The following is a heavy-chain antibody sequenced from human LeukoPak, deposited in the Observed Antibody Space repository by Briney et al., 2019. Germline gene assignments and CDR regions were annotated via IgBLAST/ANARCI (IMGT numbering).Heavy chain of an antibody. J-gene: IGHJ4*02. CDR2: MNPNSGIT. CDR3: AREDFYDSGSNDY. D-gene: IGHD3-22*01. V-gene: IGHV1-8*03. Sequence: ASVKVSCKASGYSFTNYDINWVRQATGQGLEWMGWMNPNSGITAYAQKFQGRVTITRNTSISTAYMELSSLRSEDRAVYYCAREDFYDSGSNDYWGQGTLVTVSP. CDR1: GYSFTNYD.